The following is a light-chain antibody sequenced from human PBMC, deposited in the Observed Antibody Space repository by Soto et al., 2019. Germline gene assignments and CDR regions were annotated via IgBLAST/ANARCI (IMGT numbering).Light chain of an antibody. CDR2: GAS. Sequence: EIVLTQSPGTLSLSPGERATLPCRASQSVSSSYVAWYQQKPGQAPSLLIDGASSRATGIPDRFSGSGSGTDFTLTISRLEPEDFAVYYCQQYNNWPRVFGQGTKVDIK. V-gene: IGKV3-20*01. CDR1: QSVSSSY. CDR3: QQYNNWPRV. J-gene: IGKJ1*01.